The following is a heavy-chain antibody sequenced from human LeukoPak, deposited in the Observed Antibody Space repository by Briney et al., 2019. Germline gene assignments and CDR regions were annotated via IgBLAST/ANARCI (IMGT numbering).Heavy chain of an antibody. CDR1: GYSFTSYW. J-gene: IGHJ3*02. CDR3: ARWSNVDTAMAGDAFDI. Sequence: GESLKISCQGSGYSFTSYWIGWVRQMPGKGLEWMGIIYPGDSDTRYSPSFQGQVTISADKSISTAYLQWSSLKASDTAMYYCARWSNVDTAMAGDAFDIWGQGTMVTVSS. CDR2: IYPGDSDT. D-gene: IGHD5-18*01. V-gene: IGHV5-51*01.